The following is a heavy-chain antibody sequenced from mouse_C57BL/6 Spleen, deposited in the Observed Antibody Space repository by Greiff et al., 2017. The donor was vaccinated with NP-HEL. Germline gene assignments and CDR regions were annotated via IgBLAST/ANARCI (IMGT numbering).Heavy chain of an antibody. J-gene: IGHJ2*01. Sequence: QVQLQQPGAELVMPGASVKLSCKASGYTFTSYWMHWVKQRPGRGLEWIGEIDPSDSYTNYNQKFKGKSTLTVDKSSSTAYMQLSSLTSEDSAVDYCAREGVYYGYAFDYWGQGTTLTVSS. D-gene: IGHD2-2*01. CDR1: GYTFTSYW. CDR3: AREGVYYGYAFDY. CDR2: IDPSDSYT. V-gene: IGHV1-69*01.